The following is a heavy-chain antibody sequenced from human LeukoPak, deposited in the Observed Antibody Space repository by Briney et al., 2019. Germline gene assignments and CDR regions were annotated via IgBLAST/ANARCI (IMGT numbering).Heavy chain of an antibody. Sequence: SETASLTCAVYGGSFSGYYWSWVRQPPGKGLEWIGEINHSGSTNYNPSLKSRVTISVDTSKNQFSLKLSSVTAADTAVYYCARGRSFIVVVPAAMGLYYFDYWGQGTLVTVSS. CDR3: ARGRSFIVVVPAAMGLYYFDY. J-gene: IGHJ4*02. V-gene: IGHV4-34*01. CDR1: GGSFSGYY. D-gene: IGHD2-2*01. CDR2: INHSGST.